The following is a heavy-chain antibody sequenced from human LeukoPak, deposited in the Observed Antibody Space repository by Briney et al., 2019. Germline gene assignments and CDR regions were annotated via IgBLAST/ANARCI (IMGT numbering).Heavy chain of an antibody. Sequence: GGSLRLSCPASGFTFSSYSMNWVRQAPGKGLEWVSSISSSSSYIYYADSVKGRFTISRDNAKNTLYLQMNSLRAEDMAVYYCARAAEWLAYYYYGMDVWGQGTTVTVSS. CDR1: GFTFSSYS. V-gene: IGHV3-21*01. CDR3: ARAAEWLAYYYYGMDV. CDR2: ISSSSSYI. J-gene: IGHJ6*02. D-gene: IGHD3-3*01.